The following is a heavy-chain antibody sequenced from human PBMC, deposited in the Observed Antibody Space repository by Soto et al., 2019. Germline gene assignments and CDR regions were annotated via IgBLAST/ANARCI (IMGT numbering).Heavy chain of an antibody. Sequence: VQLVESGGGLVQPGGSLRLSCAASGFTVSSNYMSWVRQAPGKGLEWVSVIYSGGSTYYADSVKGRFTISRDNSKHPLYLKMSSLRAEDTAVYYCAREVGYCSGGSCYSKDYYYYYMDVWGKGTTVTVSS. V-gene: IGHV3-66*01. J-gene: IGHJ6*03. D-gene: IGHD2-15*01. CDR3: AREVGYCSGGSCYSKDYYYYYMDV. CDR1: GFTVSSNY. CDR2: IYSGGST.